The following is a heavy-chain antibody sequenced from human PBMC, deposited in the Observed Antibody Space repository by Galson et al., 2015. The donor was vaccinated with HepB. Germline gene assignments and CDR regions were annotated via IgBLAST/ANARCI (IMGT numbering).Heavy chain of an antibody. CDR3: TRAVNCGGDCYYFDY. CDR1: GFTFGDYA. V-gene: IGHV3-49*03. CDR2: IRSKAYGGTT. J-gene: IGHJ4*02. D-gene: IGHD2-21*02. Sequence: SLRLSCAASGFTFGDYAMSWFRQAPGKGLEWVGFIRSKAYGGTTEYAASVKGRFTISRDDSKGIAYLQMNSLKTEDTAVYYCTRAVNCGGDCYYFDYWGQGTLVTVSS.